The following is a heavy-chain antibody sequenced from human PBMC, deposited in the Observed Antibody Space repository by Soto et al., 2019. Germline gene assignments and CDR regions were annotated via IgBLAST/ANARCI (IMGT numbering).Heavy chain of an antibody. Sequence: GGSLRLSCAASGFTFDDYAMHWVRQAPGKGLEWVSGISWNSGSIGYADSVKGRFTISRDNAKNSLYLQMNSLRAEDTALYYCAKDLGAYDSSGYLSKTFDYWGQGTLVTVSS. CDR1: GFTFDDYA. CDR2: ISWNSGSI. D-gene: IGHD3-22*01. CDR3: AKDLGAYDSSGYLSKTFDY. J-gene: IGHJ4*02. V-gene: IGHV3-9*01.